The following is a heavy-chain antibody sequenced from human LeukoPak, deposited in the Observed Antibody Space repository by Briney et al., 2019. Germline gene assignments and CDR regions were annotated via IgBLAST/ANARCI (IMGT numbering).Heavy chain of an antibody. CDR3: ARVGWGKYQLPNYFGY. CDR2: ISSSGSTI. CDR1: GFTFSSYE. V-gene: IGHV3-48*03. D-gene: IGHD2-2*01. J-gene: IGHJ4*02. Sequence: PGGSLRLSCAASGFTFSSYEMNWVRQAPGKGLEWVSYISSSGSTIYYADSVKGRFTISRDNAKNSLYLQMNSLRAEDTAVYYCARVGWGKYQLPNYFGYWGQGTLVTVSS.